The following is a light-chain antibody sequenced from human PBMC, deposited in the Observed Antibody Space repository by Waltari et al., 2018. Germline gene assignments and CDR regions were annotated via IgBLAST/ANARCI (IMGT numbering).Light chain of an antibody. CDR1: SSNIGSNT. Sequence: QSVLTQPPSASVTPGQRVTISCSGSSSNIGSNTVNWYQQLPGTAPKLLIYRTNRRPPWVPDRFSGSKSGTSASLAISGLQSEDETDYYCAAWDDSLNGWVFGGGTKLTVL. CDR2: RTN. CDR3: AAWDDSLNGWV. V-gene: IGLV1-44*01. J-gene: IGLJ3*02.